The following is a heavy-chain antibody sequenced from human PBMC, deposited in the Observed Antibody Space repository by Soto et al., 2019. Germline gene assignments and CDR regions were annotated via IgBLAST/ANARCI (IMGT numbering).Heavy chain of an antibody. Sequence: EVQLAESGGGLVQPGGSLKLSCAASGFTFSDSAMHWVRQASGKGLEWVGRIRSKANSYATAYGASMKGRFTISRDDSKNTTYLQMNSLKTEDTAVYYCTRNGDSGGDCYGLDVWGQGTTVTVSS. D-gene: IGHD1-26*01. CDR1: GFTFSDSA. CDR2: IRSKANSYAT. J-gene: IGHJ6*02. CDR3: TRNGDSGGDCYGLDV. V-gene: IGHV3-73*02.